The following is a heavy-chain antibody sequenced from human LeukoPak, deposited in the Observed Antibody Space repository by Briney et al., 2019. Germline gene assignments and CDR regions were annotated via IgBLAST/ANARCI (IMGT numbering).Heavy chain of an antibody. J-gene: IGHJ4*02. Sequence: PGRSLRLSCAASGFTFSSYGMHWVRQAPGKGLEWVAVIWYDGSNKYYADSVKGRFTISRDNSKNTLYLQMNSLRAEDTAVYYCARGDSIDRPSYGGKTSDLDYWGQGTLVTVSS. CDR3: ARGDSIDRPSYGGKTSDLDY. D-gene: IGHD4-23*01. V-gene: IGHV3-33*01. CDR1: GFTFSSYG. CDR2: IWYDGSNK.